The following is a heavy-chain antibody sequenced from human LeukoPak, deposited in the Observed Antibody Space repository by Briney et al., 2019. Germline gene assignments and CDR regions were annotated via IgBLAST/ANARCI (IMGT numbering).Heavy chain of an antibody. CDR2: ISSSSSYI. Sequence: PGGSLRLSCAASGFTFSSYWMDWVRQAPGKGLEWVSSISSSSSYIYYADSVKGRFTISRDNAKNSLYLQMNSLRAEDTAVYYCARSELSPSDFDYWGQGTLVTVSS. J-gene: IGHJ4*02. CDR3: ARSELSPSDFDY. CDR1: GFTFSSYW. V-gene: IGHV3-21*01. D-gene: IGHD1-1*01.